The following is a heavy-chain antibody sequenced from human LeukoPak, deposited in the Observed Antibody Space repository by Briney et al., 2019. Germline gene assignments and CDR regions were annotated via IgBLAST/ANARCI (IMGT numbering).Heavy chain of an antibody. Sequence: GGSLRLSCAASGFTVSSNYMSWVRQAPGKGLEWVSVISGSGGSTYYADSVKGRFTISRDNSKNTLYLQMNSLRAEDTAVYYCAKVGGYDRRDGMDVWGQGTTVTVSS. CDR3: AKVGGYDRRDGMDV. CDR2: ISGSGGST. J-gene: IGHJ6*02. CDR1: GFTVSSNY. D-gene: IGHD5-12*01. V-gene: IGHV3-23*01.